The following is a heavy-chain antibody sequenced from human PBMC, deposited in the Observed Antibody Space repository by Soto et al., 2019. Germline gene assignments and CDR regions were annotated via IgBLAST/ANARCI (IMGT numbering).Heavy chain of an antibody. CDR3: AKDRGTRAVAGLCDY. V-gene: IGHV3-23*01. D-gene: IGHD6-19*01. Sequence: VRQAPGKGLEWVSAISGSGGSTYYAYSVNGRFTISRDNSKNTLYLQMNSLRAEDTAVYYCAKDRGTRAVAGLCDYWGQGTLVTVDS. J-gene: IGHJ4*02. CDR2: ISGSGGST.